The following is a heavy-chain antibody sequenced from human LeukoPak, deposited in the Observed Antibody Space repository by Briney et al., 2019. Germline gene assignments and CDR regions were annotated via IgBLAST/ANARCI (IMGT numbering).Heavy chain of an antibody. Sequence: SETLSLTCTVSGGSISSGDYFWSWIRQSPGKGLEWIGYMHHSGNNFYNPSLKSRVTMSVYTSKNRFSLNLSSVTAADTAVYFCARDHGSYPYYFVYWGQGTLVTVSS. CDR3: ARDHGSYPYYFVY. D-gene: IGHD3-10*01. J-gene: IGHJ4*02. CDR2: MHHSGNN. CDR1: GGSISSGDYF. V-gene: IGHV4-30-4*01.